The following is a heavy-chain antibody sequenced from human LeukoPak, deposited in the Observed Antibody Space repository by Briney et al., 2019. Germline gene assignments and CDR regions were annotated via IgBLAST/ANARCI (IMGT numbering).Heavy chain of an antibody. V-gene: IGHV4-39*01. D-gene: IGHD3-10*01. Sequence: SETLSLTCTVSGGSISTSDRYWGWIRQPPGTGLEWIGSIYYSGITYRNPSLKSRVTISVDTSKNQFSLRLSSVTAADTAVYYCARHQEAMVRGVLYYMDVWGKGTTVTISS. CDR3: ARHQEAMVRGVLYYMDV. J-gene: IGHJ6*03. CDR1: GGSISTSDRY. CDR2: IYYSGIT.